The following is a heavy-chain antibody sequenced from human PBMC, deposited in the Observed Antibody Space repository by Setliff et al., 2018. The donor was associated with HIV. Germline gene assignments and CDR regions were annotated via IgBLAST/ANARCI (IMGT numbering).Heavy chain of an antibody. V-gene: IGHV5-51*01. Sequence: GESLKISCHLSGYSFVDFWIGWVRQMPGKGLEWVGFIYPGDSDSRYSPSFRGQVTISADKSTTSAYLDWASLKASDTAMYYCVRYIGAAAGYIDHWGQGTLVTVSS. CDR1: GYSFVDFW. J-gene: IGHJ4*02. CDR3: VRYIGAAAGYIDH. D-gene: IGHD6-25*01. CDR2: IYPGDSDS.